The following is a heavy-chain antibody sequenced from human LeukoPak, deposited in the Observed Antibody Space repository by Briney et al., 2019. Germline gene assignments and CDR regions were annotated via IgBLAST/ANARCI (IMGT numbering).Heavy chain of an antibody. V-gene: IGHV3-23*01. Sequence: GGSLRLSCAASGFTFSSYAMNWVRQAPGKGLEWVSTISGSGDSTYYADSVKGRFTISRDNSKSTLYLQMNSLRAEDTAVYYCAKPSWNPESDWFDPWGQGTLVTVSS. CDR2: ISGSGDST. J-gene: IGHJ5*02. D-gene: IGHD1-1*01. CDR3: AKPSWNPESDWFDP. CDR1: GFTFSSYA.